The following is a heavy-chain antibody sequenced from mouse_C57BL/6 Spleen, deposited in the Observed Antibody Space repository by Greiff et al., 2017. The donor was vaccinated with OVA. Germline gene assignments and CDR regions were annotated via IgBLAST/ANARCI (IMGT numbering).Heavy chain of an antibody. Sequence: ESGPGLVKPSQSLSLTCSVTGYSITSGYYWNWIRQFPGNKLEWMGYISYDGSNNYNPSLKNRISITRDTSKNQFFLKLNSVTTEDTATYYCARENDGYSWDYWGQGTTLTVSS. D-gene: IGHD2-3*01. J-gene: IGHJ2*01. CDR3: ARENDGYSWDY. CDR2: ISYDGSN. CDR1: GYSITSGYY. V-gene: IGHV3-6*01.